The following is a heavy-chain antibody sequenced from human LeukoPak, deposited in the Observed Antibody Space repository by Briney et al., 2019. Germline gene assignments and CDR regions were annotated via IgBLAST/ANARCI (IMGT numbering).Heavy chain of an antibody. Sequence: VGSLRLSCAASGFTFSSYSMNWVRQAPGKGLEWVSSISSSSSYIYYADSVKGRFTISRDNAKNSLYLQTNSLRAEDTAVYYCARDWGGAWRAFDIWGQGTMVTVSS. J-gene: IGHJ3*02. CDR1: GFTFSSYS. CDR3: ARDWGGAWRAFDI. CDR2: ISSSSSYI. D-gene: IGHD3-16*01. V-gene: IGHV3-21*01.